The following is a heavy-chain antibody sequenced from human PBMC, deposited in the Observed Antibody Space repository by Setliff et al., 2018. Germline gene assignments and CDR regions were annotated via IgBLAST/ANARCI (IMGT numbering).Heavy chain of an antibody. CDR2: IIPLLETA. CDR1: GDTFSIYA. J-gene: IGHJ6*02. V-gene: IGHV1-69*06. D-gene: IGHD6-19*01. CDR3: ARGKMDVVAVAGKYCVMDV. Sequence: VASVKVSCKASGDTFSIYALSWVRQAPGQGLEWVGGIIPLLETAKYAPKFQDRVTITADKSTSTGYMELSSLRSEDTAMYYCARGKMDVVAVAGKYCVMDVWGQGTTVTVSS.